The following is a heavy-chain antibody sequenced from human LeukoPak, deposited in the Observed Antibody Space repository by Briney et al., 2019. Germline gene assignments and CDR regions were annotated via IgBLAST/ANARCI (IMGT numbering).Heavy chain of an antibody. V-gene: IGHV4-34*01. CDR2: INHGGST. CDR3: AREPPGY. J-gene: IGHJ4*02. Sequence: SETLSLTCAVYGGSSSGYYWSWLRQPPGKGLEWIGEINHGGSTIHNPSLKSRVTISIDASKNQFSLKLSSVTAADTAVYYCAREPPGYWGQGILVTVSS. CDR1: GGSSSGYY.